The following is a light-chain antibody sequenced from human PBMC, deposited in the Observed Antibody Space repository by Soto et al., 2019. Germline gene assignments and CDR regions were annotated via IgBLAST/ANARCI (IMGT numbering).Light chain of an antibody. Sequence: DIQMTQSPSSLCSSVGDRVTVTCRASQNVSNWLAWYQQKPGEAPNLLIYKASYLQSGVPSRFSGSGSGTEFTLTISSLQPDDSATYYCQQYNVQWTFGQGTKGDIK. CDR1: QNVSNW. V-gene: IGKV1-5*03. J-gene: IGKJ1*01. CDR3: QQYNVQWT. CDR2: KAS.